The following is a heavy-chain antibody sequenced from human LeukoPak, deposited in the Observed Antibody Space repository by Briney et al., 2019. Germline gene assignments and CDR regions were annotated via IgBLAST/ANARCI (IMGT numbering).Heavy chain of an antibody. CDR2: FDPEDGET. CDR3: ATSGVGASPETIDY. D-gene: IGHD1-26*01. V-gene: IGHV1-24*01. Sequence: GFDPEDGETIYAQKFQGRVTMTEDTSTDTAYMELSSLRSEDTAVYYCATSGVGASPETIDYWGQGTLVTVSS. J-gene: IGHJ4*02.